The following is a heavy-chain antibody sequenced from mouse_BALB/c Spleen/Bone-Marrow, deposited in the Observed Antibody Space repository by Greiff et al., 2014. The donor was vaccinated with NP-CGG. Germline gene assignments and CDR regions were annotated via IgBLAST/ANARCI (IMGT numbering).Heavy chain of an antibody. CDR1: GFTFSTYG. V-gene: IGHV5-6*01. Sequence: EVQRVESGGDLVKPGGSLKLSCAASGFTFSTYGMSWVRQTPDKRLEWVATINSGGSYTYYPDSVMGRFTISRDNAKNTLYLQMTSLKSEDTAMYYCTRRRRYDERTDMDYWGHGTSVTVSS. J-gene: IGHJ4*01. CDR2: INSGGSYT. D-gene: IGHD2-14*01. CDR3: TRRRRYDERTDMDY.